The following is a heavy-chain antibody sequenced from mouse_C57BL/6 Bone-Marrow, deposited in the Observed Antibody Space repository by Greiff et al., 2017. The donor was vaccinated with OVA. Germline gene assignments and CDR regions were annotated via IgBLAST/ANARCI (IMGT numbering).Heavy chain of an antibody. J-gene: IGHJ2*01. CDR2: INPNYGTT. V-gene: IGHV1-39*01. Sequence: EVKLMESGPELVKPGASVKISCKASGYSFTDYNMNWVKQSNGKSLEWIGVINPNYGTTSYNQKFKGKATLTVDQSSSTAYMQLNSLTSEDSAVYYCARYYYGSSYGYFDYWGQGTTLTVSS. D-gene: IGHD1-1*01. CDR1: GYSFTDYN. CDR3: ARYYYGSSYGYFDY.